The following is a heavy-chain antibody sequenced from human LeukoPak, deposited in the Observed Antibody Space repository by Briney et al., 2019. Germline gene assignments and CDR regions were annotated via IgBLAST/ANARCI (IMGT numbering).Heavy chain of an antibody. V-gene: IGHV5-51*01. D-gene: IGHD6-13*01. CDR3: ARLGLGSSWQFDY. J-gene: IGHJ4*02. Sequence: LGESLKISCKGSGYIFTSYWIGWARQMPGKGLEWMGIIYPGDSDTRYSPSFQGQVTISADKSISTAYLQWSSLKASDTAMYYCARLGLGSSWQFDYWGQGTLVTVSS. CDR2: IYPGDSDT. CDR1: GYIFTSYW.